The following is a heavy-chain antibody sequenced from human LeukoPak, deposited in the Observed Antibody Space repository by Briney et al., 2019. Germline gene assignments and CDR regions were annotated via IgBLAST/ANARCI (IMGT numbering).Heavy chain of an antibody. Sequence: GASVKVSCKSSGYTFNSYGITWVRQAPGQGLEWLGWIHTYNGHTNYAQKLQGRVTMTTDTSTSTAYMELRSLRSDDTAVYYCARFYSGYGNYYYYMDVWGKGTTVTISS. D-gene: IGHD5-12*01. V-gene: IGHV1-18*01. J-gene: IGHJ6*03. CDR3: ARFYSGYGNYYYYMDV. CDR1: GYTFNSYG. CDR2: IHTYNGHT.